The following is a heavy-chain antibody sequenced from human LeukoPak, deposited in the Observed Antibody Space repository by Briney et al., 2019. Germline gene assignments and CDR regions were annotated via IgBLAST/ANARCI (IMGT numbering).Heavy chain of an antibody. V-gene: IGHV3-66*02. D-gene: IGHD3-22*01. J-gene: IGHJ4*02. CDR1: GFTVSSNY. CDR3: ARVGGYYYDTK. Sequence: PGGSLRLSCAASGFTVSSNYMSWVRQAPGKGLEWVSDIYSGGSTYYAEAVMGRFTISRDNSKNTLYLQMNSLRAEDRAVYSCARVGGYYYDTKWGQGPLVTVSS. CDR2: IYSGGST.